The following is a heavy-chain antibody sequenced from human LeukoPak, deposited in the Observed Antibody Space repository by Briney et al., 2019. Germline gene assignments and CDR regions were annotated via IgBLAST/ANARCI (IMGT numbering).Heavy chain of an antibody. Sequence: GGSLRLSCAASGSTFDDYAMHWVRQPPGKGLEWVSAISWNSATIGHADFVKGRFTISRDNATNSLYLQMNNLGAEDTSLYYCAKSNAGDGYVDAFDMWDQGTMVTVSS. D-gene: IGHD5-24*01. CDR2: ISWNSATI. V-gene: IGHV3-9*01. CDR3: AKSNAGDGYVDAFDM. J-gene: IGHJ3*02. CDR1: GSTFDDYA.